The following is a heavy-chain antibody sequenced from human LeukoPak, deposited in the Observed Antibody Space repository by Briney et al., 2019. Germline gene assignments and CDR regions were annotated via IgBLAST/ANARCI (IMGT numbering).Heavy chain of an antibody. CDR2: ISYDGNNK. J-gene: IGHJ4*02. CDR1: GFTFSSYA. CDR3: APDHGGY. V-gene: IGHV3-30*03. Sequence: GGSLRLSCAASGFTFSSYAMSWVRQAPGKGLEWVAVISYDGNNKYYADSVKGRFTISRDNSKNTLYLQMNSLRAKDTAVYYCAPDHGGYWGQGTLVTVSS. D-gene: IGHD3-16*01.